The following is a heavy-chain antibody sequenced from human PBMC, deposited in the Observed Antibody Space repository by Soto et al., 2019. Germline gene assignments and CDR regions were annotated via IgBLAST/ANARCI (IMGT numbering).Heavy chain of an antibody. J-gene: IGHJ4*02. CDR3: AKPNPYCSGCSCYYDY. Sequence: EVQLLESGGGLVQPGGSLRLSCAASGFTSSSYAMSWVRQAPGEALEWVSAISGSGGSTYYADSVKGRFTISRDNSKNTLYLQMNSLRAEDTAVYYCAKPNPYCSGCSCYYDYWGQGTLVTVSS. CDR1: GFTSSSYA. CDR2: ISGSGGST. D-gene: IGHD2-15*01. V-gene: IGHV3-23*01.